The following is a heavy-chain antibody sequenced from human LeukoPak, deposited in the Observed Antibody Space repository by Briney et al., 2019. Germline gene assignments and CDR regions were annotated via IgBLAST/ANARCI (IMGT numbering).Heavy chain of an antibody. CDR1: GYTFTGYY. J-gene: IGHJ4*02. CDR2: INPNISGT. D-gene: IGHD3-10*01. CDR3: QVWFGELSLFDY. V-gene: IGHV1-2*02. Sequence: SVRVSCTASGYTFTGYYIHWVRQAPGQGLEWMGWINPNISGTNYAQKFQGRVTMTRDTSISTAYMELSRLRSDDTAVYYCQVWFGELSLFDYWGQGTLVTVSS.